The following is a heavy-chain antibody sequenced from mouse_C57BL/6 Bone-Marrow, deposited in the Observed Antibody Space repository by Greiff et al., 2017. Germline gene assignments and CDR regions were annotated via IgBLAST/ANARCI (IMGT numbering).Heavy chain of an antibody. CDR3: ARGSTTVVVSYYYAMDY. D-gene: IGHD1-1*01. Sequence: DVHLVESGPGLAKPSQTLSLTCSVTGYSITSDYWNWIRKFPGNKLEYMGYISYSGSTYYNPSLKSRISITRDTSKNQYYLQLNYVTTEDTATYYCARGSTTVVVSYYYAMDYWGQGTSVTVSS. CDR1: GYSITSDY. J-gene: IGHJ4*01. CDR2: ISYSGST. V-gene: IGHV3-8*01.